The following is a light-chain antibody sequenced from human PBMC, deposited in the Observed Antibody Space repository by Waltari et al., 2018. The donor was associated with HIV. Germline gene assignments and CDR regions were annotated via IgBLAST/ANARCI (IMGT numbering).Light chain of an antibody. CDR3: LLSYSGARGV. V-gene: IGLV7-46*01. CDR2: DTS. CDR1: TGAVTSGHY. J-gene: IGLJ3*02. Sequence: QAVVTQEPSLTVSPGGTVTLTCGSSTGAVTSGHYPYWFQQKTGQAPRTLMYDTSNHHSCTPARFSGSLLGGKAALTRSGAQPEDEAEYYCLLSYSGARGVFGGGTKLTVL.